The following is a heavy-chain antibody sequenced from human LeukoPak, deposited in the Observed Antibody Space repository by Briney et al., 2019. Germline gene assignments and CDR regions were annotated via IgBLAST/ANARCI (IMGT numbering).Heavy chain of an antibody. J-gene: IGHJ6*03. CDR2: IIPIFGTA. CDR3: AREGAQGFGYSYGVYYMDV. V-gene: IGHV1-69*05. CDR1: GGTFSSYA. D-gene: IGHD5-18*01. Sequence: SVKVSCKASGGTFSSYAISWVRQAPGQGLEWMGGIIPIFGTANYAQKFQGRVTITTDESTSTAYMELSSLRSEDTAVYYCAREGAQGFGYSYGVYYMDVWGKGTTVTVSS.